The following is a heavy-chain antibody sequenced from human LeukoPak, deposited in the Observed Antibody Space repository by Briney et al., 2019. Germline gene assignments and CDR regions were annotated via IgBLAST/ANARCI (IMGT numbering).Heavy chain of an antibody. CDR2: ISRNSGSI. V-gene: IGHV3-9*01. D-gene: IGHD2-2*02. CDR1: GFTFDDYA. Sequence: PGRSLRLSCAASGFTFDDYAMHWVRQAPGKGLEWVSGISRNSGSIGYADSVKGRFTISRDNAKNSLYLQMNSLRAEDTALYYCAKVICSSTSCYTLDYGMDVWGQGTTVTVSS. CDR3: AKVICSSTSCYTLDYGMDV. J-gene: IGHJ6*02.